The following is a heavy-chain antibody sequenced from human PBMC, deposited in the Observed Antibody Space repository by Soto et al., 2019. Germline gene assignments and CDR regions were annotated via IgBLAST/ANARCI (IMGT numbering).Heavy chain of an antibody. CDR1: GFTFSNYA. D-gene: IGHD4-17*01. Sequence: GGSLRLSCVASGFTFSNYAMSWVRQAPGKGLEWVSSISASGTSTYYADSVKGRFAISRDNSRDTPYLQMNSLRAEDTAVYYCASPKGGERLRWYVGPFDPWGQGTLVTVSS. CDR3: ASPKGGERLRWYVGPFDP. J-gene: IGHJ5*02. V-gene: IGHV3-23*01. CDR2: ISASGTST.